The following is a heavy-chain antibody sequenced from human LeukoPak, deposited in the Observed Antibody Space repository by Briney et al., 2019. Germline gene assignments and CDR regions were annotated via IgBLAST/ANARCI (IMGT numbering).Heavy chain of an antibody. CDR2: ISGSGSTI. J-gene: IGHJ3*02. D-gene: IGHD1/OR15-1a*01. CDR3: ARDQLEQPGGDAFDI. Sequence: GGSLRLSCAASGFTFSDYYMSWIRQAPGKGLEWVSYISGSGSTIYYADSVKGRFTISRDNAKNSLYLQMSSLRAEDTAVYYCARDQLEQPGGDAFDIWAKGQWSPSLQ. V-gene: IGHV3-11*04. CDR1: GFTFSDYY.